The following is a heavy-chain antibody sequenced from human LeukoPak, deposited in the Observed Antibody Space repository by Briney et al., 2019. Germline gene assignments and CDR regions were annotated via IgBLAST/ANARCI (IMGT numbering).Heavy chain of an antibody. D-gene: IGHD4-23*01. CDR2: ISSTGSTT. V-gene: IGHV3-48*04. J-gene: IGHJ4*02. CDR3: AKDDGGKGGFDY. CDR1: GFTFSSYS. Sequence: GGSLRLSCAASGFTFSSYSMNWVRQAPGKGLEWFSYISSTGSTTYYADSVKGRFTISRDNARNSLYLQMNSLRAEDTAVYYCAKDDGGKGGFDYWGQGTLVTVSS.